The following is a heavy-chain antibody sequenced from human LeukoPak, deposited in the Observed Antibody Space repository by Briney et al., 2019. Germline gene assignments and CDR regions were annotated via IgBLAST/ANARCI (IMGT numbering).Heavy chain of an antibody. CDR1: GGSFSGYY. J-gene: IGHJ5*02. Sequence: SETLSLTCAVYGGSFSGYYCSWIRQPPGKGLEWIGEINHSGSTNYNPSLKSRVTISVDTSKNQFSLKLSSVTAADTAVYYCARGSVYYYGSGSFNWFDPWGQGTMVTVSS. CDR2: INHSGST. CDR3: ARGSVYYYGSGSFNWFDP. D-gene: IGHD3-10*01. V-gene: IGHV4-34*01.